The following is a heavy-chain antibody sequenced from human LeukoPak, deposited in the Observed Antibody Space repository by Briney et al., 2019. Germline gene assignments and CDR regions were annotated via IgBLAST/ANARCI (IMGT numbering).Heavy chain of an antibody. Sequence: GASVKVSCKASGYTFTSYGISWVRQAPGQGLEWMGWISAYNGNTNYAQKLQGRVTMTTDTSTSTAYMELRSLRSDDTAVYYCARDTGSMVRGDPYYYYGMDVWGQGTTVTVSS. CDR3: ARDTGSMVRGDPYYYYGMDV. J-gene: IGHJ6*02. CDR2: ISAYNGNT. V-gene: IGHV1-18*01. CDR1: GYTFTSYG. D-gene: IGHD3-10*01.